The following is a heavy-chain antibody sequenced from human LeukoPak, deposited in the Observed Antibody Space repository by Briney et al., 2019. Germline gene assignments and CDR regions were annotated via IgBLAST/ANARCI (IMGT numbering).Heavy chain of an antibody. D-gene: IGHD2-15*01. J-gene: IGHJ4*02. Sequence: SVKVSCKASGGTFSSYAISWVRQAPGQGLEWMGGIIPIFGTANYAQKFQGRVTITADESTSTAYMELSSLRSEDTAVYYCARPTNAGCSGGSCYSSADYYFDYWGQGTLVTVSS. CDR2: IIPIFGTA. V-gene: IGHV1-69*13. CDR1: GGTFSSYA. CDR3: ARPTNAGCSGGSCYSSADYYFDY.